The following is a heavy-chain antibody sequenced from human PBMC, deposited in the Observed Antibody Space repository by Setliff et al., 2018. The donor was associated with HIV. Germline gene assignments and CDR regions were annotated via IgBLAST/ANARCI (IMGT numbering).Heavy chain of an antibody. CDR3: ARDKSADY. CDR1: GFTFSSYG. Sequence: PGESLKISCAASGFTFSSYGMHWVRQAPGKGLEWVGRTTNKADSYNTNYAASVQGRFTISRDDSKNLMYLQMNSLKTEDTAVYYCARDKSADYWGQGTLVTVSS. CDR2: TTNKADSYNT. J-gene: IGHJ4*02. V-gene: IGHV3-72*01.